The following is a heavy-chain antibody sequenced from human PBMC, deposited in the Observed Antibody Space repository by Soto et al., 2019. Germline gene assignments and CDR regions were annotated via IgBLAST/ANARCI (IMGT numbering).Heavy chain of an antibody. CDR1: GFTFSDHY. J-gene: IGHJ4*02. Sequence: PGGSLRLSCAASGFTFSDHYMEWVRQAPGKGLEWVGRIRNKANSFFTEYAASVKGRFSISRDDSEKSLYLQMNSLKSDDTAVYYCASYSGSYTRGFDYWGQGILVTVSS. CDR3: ASYSGSYTRGFDY. D-gene: IGHD1-26*01. V-gene: IGHV3-72*01. CDR2: IRNKANSFFT.